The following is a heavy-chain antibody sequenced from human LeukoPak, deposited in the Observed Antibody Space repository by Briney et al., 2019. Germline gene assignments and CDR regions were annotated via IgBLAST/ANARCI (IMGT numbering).Heavy chain of an antibody. Sequence: SGGSLRLSCAASGFTFSSYAMIWVRQAPGKGLEWVSAINGGGGTTYYTDSVKGRFTISRDNSKNTLYLQMNSLRAEDTATYYCAKDLLTDMVRGVIPQDYCGQGTLGTVSS. J-gene: IGHJ4*02. V-gene: IGHV3-23*01. D-gene: IGHD3-10*01. CDR1: GFTFSSYA. CDR3: AKDLLTDMVRGVIPQDY. CDR2: INGGGGTT.